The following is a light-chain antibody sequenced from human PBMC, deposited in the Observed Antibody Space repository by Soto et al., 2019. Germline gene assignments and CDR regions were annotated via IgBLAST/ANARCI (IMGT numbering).Light chain of an antibody. Sequence: DVVMTQSPLSLPVTLGQPASISCRSSQSLIYSDGIAYLNWFHQRPGQSPRRLIYKVSNRDSGVPDRFRGSGLGTDFTLTISRVEAEDVGFYYCMQGTHWPPTFGRGTNVEIK. J-gene: IGKJ1*01. CDR2: KVS. V-gene: IGKV2-30*01. CDR1: QSLIYSDGIAY. CDR3: MQGTHWPPT.